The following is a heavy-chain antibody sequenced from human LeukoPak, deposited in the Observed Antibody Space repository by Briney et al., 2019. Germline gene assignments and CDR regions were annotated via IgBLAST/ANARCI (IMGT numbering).Heavy chain of an antibody. Sequence: GGSLRLSXAASGFTFSSYGMHWVRQAPGKGLEWVAVIWYDGSNKYYADSVKGRFTISRDNSKNTLYLQMNSLRAEDTAVYYCAKSGYAAFDIWGQGTMVTVSS. CDR3: AKSGYAAFDI. CDR1: GFTFSSYG. J-gene: IGHJ3*02. D-gene: IGHD3-22*01. V-gene: IGHV3-33*06. CDR2: IWYDGSNK.